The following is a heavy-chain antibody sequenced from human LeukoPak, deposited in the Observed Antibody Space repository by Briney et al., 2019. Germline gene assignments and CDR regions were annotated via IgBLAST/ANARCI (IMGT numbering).Heavy chain of an antibody. CDR1: GGSISSYY. CDR3: STYYRSGWSSEYFQH. CDR2: IYDSGST. J-gene: IGHJ1*01. Sequence: SETLSLTCTVSGGSISSYYGSWLRQPPGKGLEWIGYIYDSGSTNYNPSLKSRVTISVDTSKNQFSLKLSSVTAADPAVYYCSTYYRSGWSSEYFQHWGQGTLVTVSS. V-gene: IGHV4-59*01. D-gene: IGHD6-19*01.